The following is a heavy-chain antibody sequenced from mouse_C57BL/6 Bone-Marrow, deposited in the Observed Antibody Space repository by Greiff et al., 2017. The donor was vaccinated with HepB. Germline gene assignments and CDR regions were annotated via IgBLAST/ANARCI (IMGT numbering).Heavy chain of an antibody. CDR3: ARSQIYYYGSRFDY. CDR1: GYTFTSYG. Sequence: VQLKESGAELARPGASVKLSCKASGYTFTSYGISWVKQRTGQGLEWIGEIYPRSGNTYYNEKFKGKATLTADKSSSTAYMELRSLTSEDSAVYFCARSQIYYYGSRFDYWGQGTTLTVSS. D-gene: IGHD1-1*01. CDR2: IYPRSGNT. V-gene: IGHV1-81*01. J-gene: IGHJ2*01.